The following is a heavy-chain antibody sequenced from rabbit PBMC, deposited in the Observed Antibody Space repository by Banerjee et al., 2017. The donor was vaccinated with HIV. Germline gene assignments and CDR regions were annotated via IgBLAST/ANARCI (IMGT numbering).Heavy chain of an antibody. Sequence: QSLEESGGGLVKPGASLTLTCTASGFSFSSGYDMCWVRQAPGKGLEWIGCIYPAAGATDYATWVNGRFTISLDNAQNTVFLQMTSLTAADTATYFCARGLVAGVLDLWGQGTLVTVS. CDR3: ARGLVAGVLDL. CDR2: IYPAAGAT. D-gene: IGHD3-3*01. CDR1: GFSFSSGYD. V-gene: IGHV1S40*01. J-gene: IGHJ3*01.